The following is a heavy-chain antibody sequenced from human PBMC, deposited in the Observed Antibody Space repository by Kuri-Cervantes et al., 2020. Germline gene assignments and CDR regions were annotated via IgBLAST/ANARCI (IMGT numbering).Heavy chain of an antibody. J-gene: IGHJ3*02. V-gene: IGHV3-21*01. Sequence: GGSLRLSCAASGFTFSNAWMSWVRQAPGKGLEWVSSISSSSSYIYYADSVKGRFTISRDNAKNSLYLQMNSLRAEDTAVYYCARARIAALGVGAFDIWGQGTMVTVSS. CDR3: ARARIAALGVGAFDI. CDR1: GFTFSNAW. CDR2: ISSSSSYI. D-gene: IGHD6-13*01.